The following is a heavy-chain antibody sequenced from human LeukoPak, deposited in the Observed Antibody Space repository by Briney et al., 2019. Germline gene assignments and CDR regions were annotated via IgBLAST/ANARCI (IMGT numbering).Heavy chain of an antibody. V-gene: IGHV3-30*18. D-gene: IGHD3-10*02. CDR2: ISYDGSSK. Sequence: GGSLRLSCAASGFTFSSYGMHWVRQAPGKGLEWVAVISYDGSSKYYADSVKGRFTISRDNSKNTLYLQMNSLRAEDTAVYYCAELGITMIGGVWGKGTTVTISS. CDR3: AELGITMIGGV. CDR1: GFTFSSYG. J-gene: IGHJ6*04.